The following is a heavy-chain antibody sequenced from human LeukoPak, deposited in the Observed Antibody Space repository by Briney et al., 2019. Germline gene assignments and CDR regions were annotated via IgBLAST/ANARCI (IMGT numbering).Heavy chain of an antibody. V-gene: IGHV3-72*01. CDR3: ARASGNSTIRYYFDN. J-gene: IGHJ4*02. D-gene: IGHD3-3*01. CDR2: TRNKANSYTT. CDR1: GFTFSDHY. Sequence: GGSLRLSCAASGFTFSDHYMDWLRQAPGKGLEWVGRTRNKANSYTTEYAASVEGRFTVSRDASKNSLHLQMNSLKTEDTAVYYCARASGNSTIRYYFDNWGQGTLVTVSS.